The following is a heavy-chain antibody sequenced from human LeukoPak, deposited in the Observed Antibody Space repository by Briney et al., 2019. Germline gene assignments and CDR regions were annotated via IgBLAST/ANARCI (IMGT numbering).Heavy chain of an antibody. CDR1: GGSISSSNW. CDR2: IYHSGST. J-gene: IGHJ5*02. V-gene: IGHV4-4*02. CDR3: ARDRDFWSGYRWFDP. Sequence: SGTLSLTCAVSGGSISSSNWWSWVRQPPGKGLEWIGEIYHSGSTNYNPSLKSRVTISVDKSKNQFSLKLSSVTAADTAVYYCARDRDFWSGYRWFDPWGQGTLVTVSS. D-gene: IGHD3-3*01.